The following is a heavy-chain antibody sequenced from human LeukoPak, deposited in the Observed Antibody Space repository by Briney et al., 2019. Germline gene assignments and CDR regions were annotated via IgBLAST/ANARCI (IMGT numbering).Heavy chain of an antibody. CDR2: ISWNSGSI. CDR1: GLTFDDYA. CDR3: AKGYGDYFSAFDY. Sequence: QPGRSLRLSCAASGLTFDDYAMHWVRQAPGKGLEWVSGISWNSGSIGYADSVKGRFTISRDNAKNSLYLQMNSLRAEDTALYYCAKGYGDYFSAFDYWGQGTLVTVSS. V-gene: IGHV3-9*01. D-gene: IGHD4-17*01. J-gene: IGHJ4*02.